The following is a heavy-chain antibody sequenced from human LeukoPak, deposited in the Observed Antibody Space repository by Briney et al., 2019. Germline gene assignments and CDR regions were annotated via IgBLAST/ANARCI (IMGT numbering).Heavy chain of an antibody. J-gene: IGHJ6*02. CDR3: AREIVVVVAATPYYYYGMEV. V-gene: IGHV3-23*01. Sequence: GGSLRLSCAASGFSFSSYAMCWVCQAPGKGLEWVSAICGSGGSTYYADSVKGRFTTPTDNPKNTLYLQMNSLRAEDTAVYYCAREIVVVVAATPYYYYGMEVWGQGTTGTVSS. CDR2: ICGSGGST. D-gene: IGHD2-15*01. CDR1: GFSFSSYA.